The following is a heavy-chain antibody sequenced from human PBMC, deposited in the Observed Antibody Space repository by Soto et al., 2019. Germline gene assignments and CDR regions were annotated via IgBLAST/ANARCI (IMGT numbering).Heavy chain of an antibody. CDR3: AIRAIVGATFDY. Sequence: PSETLSLTCTVSGGSISSGGYYWSWIRQHPGKGLEWIGYIYYSGSTYYNPSLKSRVTISVDTSKNQFSLKLSSVTAADTAVYYCAIRAIVGATFDYWGQGTLVTVST. D-gene: IGHD1-26*01. CDR2: IYYSGST. V-gene: IGHV4-31*03. J-gene: IGHJ4*02. CDR1: GGSISSGGYY.